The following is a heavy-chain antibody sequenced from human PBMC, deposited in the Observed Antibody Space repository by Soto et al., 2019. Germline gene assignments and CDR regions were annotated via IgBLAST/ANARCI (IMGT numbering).Heavy chain of an antibody. V-gene: IGHV5-51*01. CDR2: IYPGDSDV. CDR3: ERIFNQGSAAGLDH. CDR1: GYDFTTYW. D-gene: IGHD6-13*01. J-gene: IGHJ5*02. Sequence: GESLKISCKASGYDFTTYWIGWVRQMSGKGLEWMGGIYPGDSDVRYSPSFQGQVTISVDTSIATAFLQWNSLKASDTAMYCCERIFNQGSAAGLDHWGQGALITVSS.